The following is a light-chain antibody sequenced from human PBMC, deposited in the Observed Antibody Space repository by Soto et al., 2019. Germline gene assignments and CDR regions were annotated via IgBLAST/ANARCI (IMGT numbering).Light chain of an antibody. Sequence: ELEWTQSPRTRSLSRGGRATRGCRASQSIRSSLAWYQQKPGQAPRLLIYETSTRATGIPARFSGSGSGTDFALTIGSLKPEYSAVDYRQQRAQWPPAGTFGQGTRLAIK. CDR1: QSIRSS. V-gene: IGKV3-11*01. CDR2: ETS. CDR3: QQRAQWPPAGT. J-gene: IGKJ5*01.